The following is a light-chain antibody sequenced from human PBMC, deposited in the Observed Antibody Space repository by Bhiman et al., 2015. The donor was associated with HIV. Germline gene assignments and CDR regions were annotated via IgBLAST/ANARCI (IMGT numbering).Light chain of an antibody. J-gene: IGLJ2*01. V-gene: IGLV3-21*04. CDR2: YDS. CDR3: QVWDSSSDHVV. Sequence: SYELTQPPSVSVAPGKTATITCGGNNIGSKSVHWYQQKPGQAPVLVIYYDSDRPSGIPERFSGSNSGNTATLTISRVEAGNEADYYCQVWDSSSDHVVFGGGTKLTVV. CDR1: NIGSKS.